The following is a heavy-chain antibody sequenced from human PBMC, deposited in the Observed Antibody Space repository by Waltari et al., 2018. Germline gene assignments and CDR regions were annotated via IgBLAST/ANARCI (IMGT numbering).Heavy chain of an antibody. CDR1: GFTFSSYG. Sequence: QVQLVESGGGVVQPGRSLRLSCAASGFTFSSYGLHWVRKAPGKGLEWVAVISYDGSNKYYADSVKGRFTISRDNSKNTLYLQMNSLRAEDTAVYYCAKALSRKWEAGDYWGQGTLVTVSS. CDR2: ISYDGSNK. D-gene: IGHD1-26*01. V-gene: IGHV3-30*18. CDR3: AKALSRKWEAGDY. J-gene: IGHJ4*02.